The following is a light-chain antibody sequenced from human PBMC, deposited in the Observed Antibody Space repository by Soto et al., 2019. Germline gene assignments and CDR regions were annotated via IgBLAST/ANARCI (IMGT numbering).Light chain of an antibody. CDR2: GAS. CDR3: QQRSNWPPD. CDR1: QSVSSY. J-gene: IGKJ3*01. V-gene: IGKV3-11*01. Sequence: EIVLTQSPATLSLSPGERATLSCRASQSVSSYLAWYQQKPGQAPRLLIYGASNRATGIPARFSGSGSGTDFTLAISSLEPEDFAVYYCQQRSNWPPDFGPGTKVDIK.